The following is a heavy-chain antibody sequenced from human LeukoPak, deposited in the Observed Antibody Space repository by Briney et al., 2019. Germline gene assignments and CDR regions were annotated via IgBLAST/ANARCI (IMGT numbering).Heavy chain of an antibody. D-gene: IGHD5-18*01. CDR3: ATTATLDY. Sequence: PSETLSLTCTVSGGSISSSSYYWGWIRQPPGKGLEWIGSIYYSGSTYYNPSLKSRVTISVDTSKNQFSLKLNSVTAADSAMYYCATTATLDYWGHGTLVTVSS. CDR2: IYYSGST. CDR1: GGSISSSSYY. V-gene: IGHV4-39*01. J-gene: IGHJ4*01.